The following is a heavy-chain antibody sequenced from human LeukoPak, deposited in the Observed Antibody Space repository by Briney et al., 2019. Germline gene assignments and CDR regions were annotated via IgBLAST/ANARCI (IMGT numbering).Heavy chain of an antibody. CDR2: IIPILGIA. Sequence: XGREXXXRIIPILGIANYAQKFQGRVTITADKSTSTAYMELSSLRSEDTAVYYCARDPEYSSSNFDYWGQGTLVTVSS. J-gene: IGHJ4*02. CDR3: ARDPEYSSSNFDY. D-gene: IGHD6-6*01. V-gene: IGHV1-69*04.